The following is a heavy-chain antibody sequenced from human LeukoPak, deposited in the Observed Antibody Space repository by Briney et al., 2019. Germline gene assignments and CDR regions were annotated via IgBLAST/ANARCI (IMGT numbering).Heavy chain of an antibody. CDR3: AKLGGDPRYYYYYYMDV. CDR2: IRYDGSNK. D-gene: IGHD3-10*01. CDR1: GFTFSSYG. Sequence: GGSLRLSCAASGFTFSSYGMHWVRQAPGKGLEWVAFIRYDGSNKYYADSVKGRFTISRDNSKNTLYLQMNSLRAEDTAVYYCAKLGGDPRYYYYYYMDVWGKGTTVTVSS. J-gene: IGHJ6*03. V-gene: IGHV3-30*02.